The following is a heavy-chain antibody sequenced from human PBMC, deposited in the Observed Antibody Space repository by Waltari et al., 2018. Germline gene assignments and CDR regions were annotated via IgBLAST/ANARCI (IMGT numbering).Heavy chain of an antibody. V-gene: IGHV4-61*02. CDR3: ARAAGIAARGNWFDP. Sequence: QVQLQESGPGLVKPSQTLSLTCTVSGGSISSGSYYWSWIRQPAGKGLEWIGRIYTSGSTNDNPSLKRRFTISRDNAKNTLYLQMNSLRAEDTAVYYCARAAGIAARGNWFDPWGQGTLVTVSS. D-gene: IGHD6-6*01. CDR1: GGSISSGSYY. CDR2: IYTSGST. J-gene: IGHJ5*02.